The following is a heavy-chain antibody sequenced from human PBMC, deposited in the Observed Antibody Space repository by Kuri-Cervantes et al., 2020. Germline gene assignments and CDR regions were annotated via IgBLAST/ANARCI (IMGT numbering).Heavy chain of an antibody. D-gene: IGHD2-2*01. Sequence: SVKVSCKASGGTFSSYAISWVRQAPGQGLEWMGGIIPIFGTANYAQKFQGRVTITADESTSTAYMELSSLRSEDTAVYYCASIVVVPAANDWFDPWGQGTLVTVSS. CDR2: IIPIFGTA. J-gene: IGHJ5*02. CDR3: ASIVVVPAANDWFDP. CDR1: GGTFSSYA. V-gene: IGHV1-69*13.